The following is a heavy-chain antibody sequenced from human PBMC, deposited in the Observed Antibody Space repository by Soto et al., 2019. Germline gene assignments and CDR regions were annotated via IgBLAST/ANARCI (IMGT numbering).Heavy chain of an antibody. CDR2: IYYSGST. CDR1: GGSISSGGYY. D-gene: IGHD4-17*01. V-gene: IGHV4-31*03. J-gene: IGHJ3*02. CDR3: ARDRRGDYGDAFDI. Sequence: QVQLQESGPGLVKPSQTLSLTCTVSGGSISSGGYYWSWIRQHPGKGLEWIGYIYYSGSTYYNPSLKRRVTISVDTSKNQFSLKLSSVTAADTAVYYCARDRRGDYGDAFDIWGQGTMVTVSS.